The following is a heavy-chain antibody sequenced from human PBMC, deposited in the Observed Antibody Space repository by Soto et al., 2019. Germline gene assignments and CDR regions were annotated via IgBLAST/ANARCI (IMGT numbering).Heavy chain of an antibody. V-gene: IGHV3-74*01. J-gene: IGHJ3*01. CDR1: EFTFRSYW. D-gene: IGHD1-7*01. CDR2: ISGDGSSS. CDR3: ARSLHGTYGAFDR. Sequence: EVQLVDSGGGLVQPGGSLRLSCAASEFTFRSYWMHWVRQIPGKGLVWVSRISGDGSSSNYADSVKGRFTISRDNAKNTVDLQIDSLRAEDTAVYYCARSLHGTYGAFDRWGPGTMVTVSS.